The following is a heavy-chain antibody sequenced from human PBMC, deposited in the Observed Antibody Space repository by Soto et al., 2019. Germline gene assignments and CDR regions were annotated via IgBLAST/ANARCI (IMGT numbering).Heavy chain of an antibody. CDR1: GYTFTSYA. Sequence: ASVKLSCKASGYTFTSYAMHWVRQAPGQRLEWMGWINAGNGNTKYSQKLQGRVTITRDTSASTAYMELSSLRSEDTAVYYCARPLDTGGRYYFGYWGQGTLVTVSS. V-gene: IGHV1-3*01. D-gene: IGHD1-1*01. CDR2: INAGNGNT. CDR3: ARPLDTGGRYYFGY. J-gene: IGHJ4*02.